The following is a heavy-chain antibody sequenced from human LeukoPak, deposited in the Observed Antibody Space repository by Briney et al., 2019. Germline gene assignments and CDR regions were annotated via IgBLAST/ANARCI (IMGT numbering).Heavy chain of an antibody. Sequence: GGSLRLSCAASGFTFSGYEMNWVRQAPGKGLEWVSCISTSGSTIYYAGSVKGRFTVSRDNARNSLYLQMNSLRAEDTAVYYCARDGPGYSFDYWGQGALVTVSS. D-gene: IGHD5-18*01. J-gene: IGHJ4*02. CDR3: ARDGPGYSFDY. CDR2: ISTSGSTI. CDR1: GFTFSGYE. V-gene: IGHV3-48*03.